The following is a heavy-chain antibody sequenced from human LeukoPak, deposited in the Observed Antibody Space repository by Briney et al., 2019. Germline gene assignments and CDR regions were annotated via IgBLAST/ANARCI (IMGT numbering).Heavy chain of an antibody. CDR3: AREGPVAGTSWLDP. D-gene: IGHD6-19*01. CDR1: GGTFSSYA. J-gene: IGHJ5*02. Sequence: SVKVSCKASGGTFSSYAISWVRQAPGQGLEWMGGIIPIFGTANYAQKFQGRVTITADKSTSTAYMELSSLRSEDTAVYYCAREGPVAGTSWLDPWGQGTLVTVSS. CDR2: IIPIFGTA. V-gene: IGHV1-69*06.